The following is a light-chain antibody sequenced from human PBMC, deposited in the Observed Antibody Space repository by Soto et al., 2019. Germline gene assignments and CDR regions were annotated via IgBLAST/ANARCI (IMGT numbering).Light chain of an antibody. CDR3: QQYGKSPQIT. J-gene: IGKJ5*01. CDR1: QSVSSSY. V-gene: IGKV3-20*01. Sequence: EIVLTQSPGTLSLSAGERATLSCRASQSVSSSYLAWYQQKPAQAQRLLIYGASTRANGIPDRFSGSGSGTDFSLTISRLEPEDFAVYYCQQYGKSPQITFGQGTRLEIK. CDR2: GAS.